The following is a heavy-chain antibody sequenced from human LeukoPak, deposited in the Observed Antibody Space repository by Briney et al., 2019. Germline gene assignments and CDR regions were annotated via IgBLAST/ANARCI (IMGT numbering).Heavy chain of an antibody. J-gene: IGHJ4*02. CDR1: GYTFTSYG. V-gene: IGHV1-18*01. D-gene: IGHD3-10*01. Sequence: ASVKVSCKASGYTFTSYGICWVRQAPGQGLEWMGWISAYNGNTNYAQKLQGRVTMTTDTSTSTAYMELRSLRSDDTAVYYCARGHTVLPWFGELLTLDYWGQGTLVTVSS. CDR2: ISAYNGNT. CDR3: ARGHTVLPWFGELLTLDY.